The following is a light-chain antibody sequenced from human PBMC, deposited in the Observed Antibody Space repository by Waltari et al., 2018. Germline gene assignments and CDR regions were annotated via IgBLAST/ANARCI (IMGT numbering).Light chain of an antibody. CDR2: DVN. CDR1: SSDVGRYPF. J-gene: IGLJ3*02. V-gene: IGLV2-11*01. CDR3: CSFAGTYTFWV. Sequence: QSVLTQPRSVSESPGQSVTISCTGTSSDVGRYPFVSWYQQHPGEAPKLMIYDVNKRPSGVPARFPGSKSGNTASLTISRLQAEDEADYFCCSFAGTYTFWVFGGGTKLTVL.